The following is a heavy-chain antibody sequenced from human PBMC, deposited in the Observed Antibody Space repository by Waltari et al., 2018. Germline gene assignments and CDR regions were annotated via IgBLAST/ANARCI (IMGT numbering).Heavy chain of an antibody. J-gene: IGHJ5*02. Sequence: QLQLQESGSGLVEPSQTLSLTCAVSGGSISSGGYSWSWIRQPPGKGREWIGYIYHSGSTYYNPSLKSRVTISVDRSKNQFSLKLSSVTAADTAVYYCARVLPPTSIAAGGWFDPWGQGTLVTVSS. CDR1: GGSISSGGYS. CDR3: ARVLPPTSIAAGGWFDP. V-gene: IGHV4-30-2*01. CDR2: IYHSGST. D-gene: IGHD6-6*01.